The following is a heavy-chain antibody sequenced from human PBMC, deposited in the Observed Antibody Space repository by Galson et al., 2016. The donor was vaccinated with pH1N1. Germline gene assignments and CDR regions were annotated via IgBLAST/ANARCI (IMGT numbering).Heavy chain of an antibody. CDR1: GFTFDDYA. Sequence: SLRLSCAASGFTFDDYAMHWVRQAPGKGLEWVSGISWNSGSIGYADSVKGRFTISRDNAKNSLYLQMNSLRVEDTALYYCAKVTGYLYGYVDYWGQGTLVTVSS. V-gene: IGHV3-9*01. D-gene: IGHD5-18*01. CDR3: AKVTGYLYGYVDY. J-gene: IGHJ4*02. CDR2: ISWNSGSI.